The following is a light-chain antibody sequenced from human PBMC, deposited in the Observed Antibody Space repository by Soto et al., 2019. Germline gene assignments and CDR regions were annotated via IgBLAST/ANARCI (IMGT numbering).Light chain of an antibody. CDR1: QSLTSY. J-gene: IGKJ4*01. V-gene: IGKV3-15*01. CDR3: QQYNNWPLT. CDR2: GIS. Sequence: IVMTQSPATLSVSPGETATLYCRASQSLTSYLAWYQQKPDQAPRLLIYGISTRATDIPARFSGSGSGTEFTLTISSLQSEDFAVYYCQQYNNWPLTFGGGTKVDIK.